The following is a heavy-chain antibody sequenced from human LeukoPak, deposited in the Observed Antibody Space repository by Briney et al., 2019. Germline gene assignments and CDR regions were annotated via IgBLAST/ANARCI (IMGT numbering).Heavy chain of an antibody. CDR3: ATDLGQYYDTSDNWFDP. CDR2: IRYNGNDN. Sequence: GGSLRLSCAASGFTFETFGMHWVRQAPGKGLEWVTFIRYNGNDNYNADSVKGRFTISRDNAKNTLNLQMNSLRAEDTAVYYCATDLGQYYDTSDNWFDPWGQGTLVTVSS. J-gene: IGHJ5*02. CDR1: GFTFETFG. D-gene: IGHD3-22*01. V-gene: IGHV3-30*02.